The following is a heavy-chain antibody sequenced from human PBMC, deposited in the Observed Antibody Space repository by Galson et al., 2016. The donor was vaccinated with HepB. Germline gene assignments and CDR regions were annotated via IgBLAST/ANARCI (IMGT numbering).Heavy chain of an antibody. CDR3: PGSLTGSYDFWGAIYNYYAMDV. V-gene: IGHV5-51*01. CDR1: GYTFDSYW. Sequence: QSGAEVKKPGESLKISCRGSGYTFDSYWIGWVRQMPGKGLEWMAIIYPGDFDIRYSPSFQGQVTISVDQSSSTAYLQCSSLTASDTAMYYCPGSLTGSYDFWGAIYNYYAMDVWGQGTTVIVS. J-gene: IGHJ6*02. CDR2: IYPGDFDI. D-gene: IGHD3-3*01.